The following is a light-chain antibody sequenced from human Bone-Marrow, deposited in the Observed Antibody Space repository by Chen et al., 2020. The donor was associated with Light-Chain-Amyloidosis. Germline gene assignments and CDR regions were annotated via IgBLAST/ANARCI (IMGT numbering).Light chain of an antibody. Sequence: SFVLTQPPSVSVAPGQTARVPRGGNNIGFKTVNWYRQRPGQAPVVVLYDDSARPSGIPERFSGSNSGNTATLTINRVEAGDEADYYCQVWDGNTDRGVFGGGTKLTVL. CDR2: DDS. J-gene: IGLJ3*02. CDR3: QVWDGNTDRGV. CDR1: NIGFKT. V-gene: IGLV3-21*02.